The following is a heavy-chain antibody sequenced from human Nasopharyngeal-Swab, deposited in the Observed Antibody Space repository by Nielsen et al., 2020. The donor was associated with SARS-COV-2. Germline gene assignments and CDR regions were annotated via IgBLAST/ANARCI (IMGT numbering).Heavy chain of an antibody. D-gene: IGHD6-13*01. CDR3: ARDHQYSSSWFGRGYNWFDP. V-gene: IGHV4-59*01. CDR1: GGSISSYY. CDR2: IYYSGST. Sequence: SETLSLTCTVSGGSISSYYWSWIRQPPGKGLEWIGYIYYSGSTNYSPSLKSRVTISVDTSKNQFSLKLSSVTAADTAVYYCARDHQYSSSWFGRGYNWFDPWGQGTLVTVSS. J-gene: IGHJ5*02.